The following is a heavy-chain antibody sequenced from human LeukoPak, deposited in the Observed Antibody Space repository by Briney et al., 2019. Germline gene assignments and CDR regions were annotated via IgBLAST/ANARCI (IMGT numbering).Heavy chain of an antibody. CDR1: GGTYSSYA. CDR2: IIPIFGTA. CDR3: ATFYDFWSGSPGDFDYYYYMDV. Sequence: ASVKVSYKASGGTYSSYAISWVRQAPGQGLEWMGGIIPIFGTANYAQKFQGRVTITADESTSTAYMELSSLRSEDTAVYYCATFYDFWSGSPGDFDYYYYMDVWGKGTTVTVSS. V-gene: IGHV1-69*13. D-gene: IGHD3-3*01. J-gene: IGHJ6*03.